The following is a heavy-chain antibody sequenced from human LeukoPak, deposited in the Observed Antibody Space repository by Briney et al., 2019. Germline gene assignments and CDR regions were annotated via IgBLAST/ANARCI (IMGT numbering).Heavy chain of an antibody. CDR2: INHSGST. V-gene: IGHV4-34*01. J-gene: IGHJ5*02. Sequence: SETLSLTCAVYGGSFSGYYWSWIRQPPGKGLEWIGEINHSGSTNYNPSLKSRVTISVDTSKNQFSLKLSSVTAADTAVYYCARGWVIVVVPAALNWFDPWGQGALVTVSS. CDR1: GGSFSGYY. CDR3: ARGWVIVVVPAALNWFDP. D-gene: IGHD2-2*01.